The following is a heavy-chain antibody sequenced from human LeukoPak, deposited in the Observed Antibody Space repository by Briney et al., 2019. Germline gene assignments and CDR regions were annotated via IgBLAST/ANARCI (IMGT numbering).Heavy chain of an antibody. Sequence: ASVKVSCKASGYAFSNYAITWVRQAPGQGLQWMGWISAYNGNTNCAQKLQGRVTMTTDTSTSTAYMELRSLRSDDTAVYYCARGPPVTRVDYFEHWGQGTLVTVSS. V-gene: IGHV1-18*01. CDR1: GYAFSNYA. CDR2: ISAYNGNT. J-gene: IGHJ1*01. D-gene: IGHD4-17*01. CDR3: ARGPPVTRVDYFEH.